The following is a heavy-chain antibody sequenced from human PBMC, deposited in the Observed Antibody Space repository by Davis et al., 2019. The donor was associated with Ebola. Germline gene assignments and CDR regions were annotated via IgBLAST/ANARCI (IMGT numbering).Heavy chain of an antibody. V-gene: IGHV5-51*01. CDR1: GNSFTSHW. J-gene: IGHJ3*02. CDR2: IYTGDSDT. Sequence: PGGSLRLSCKDSGNSFTSHWIGWVRQMPGKGLEWMGIIYTGDSDTRYSPSFRGHVTISADKSIKTAYLQWSSLKASDTAMYYCASLRRTITGMDDAFDIWGQGTMVTVSS. CDR3: ASLRRTITGMDDAFDI. D-gene: IGHD1-20*01.